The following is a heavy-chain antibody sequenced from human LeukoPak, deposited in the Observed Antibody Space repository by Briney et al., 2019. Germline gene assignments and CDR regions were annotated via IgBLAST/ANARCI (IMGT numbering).Heavy chain of an antibody. CDR3: ARMLAAAGDY. D-gene: IGHD6-13*01. V-gene: IGHV1-2*02. CDR1: GYTFTGYY. Sequence: EASVKVSCKASGYTFTGYYMHWVRQAPGQGLEWMGWINPNSGGTNYAQKFQGRVTMTRDTSISIAYMELSRLRSDDTAVYYCARMLAAAGDYWGQGTLVTVSS. CDR2: INPNSGGT. J-gene: IGHJ4*02.